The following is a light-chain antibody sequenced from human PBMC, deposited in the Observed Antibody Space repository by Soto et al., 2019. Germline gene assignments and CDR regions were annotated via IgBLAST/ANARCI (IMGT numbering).Light chain of an antibody. CDR1: QSVSNNY. CDR2: GAS. J-gene: IGKJ3*01. V-gene: IGKV3-20*01. CDR3: QHYDSSPPFT. Sequence: EIVFMQSPGTLSLSPGERAILSCRASQSVSNNYLAWYRQKAGQAPKILIYGASTRATGIPDRFSGSGSGTDFTLTISRLEPEDFAVYYCQHYDSSPPFTFGHGTKVDIK.